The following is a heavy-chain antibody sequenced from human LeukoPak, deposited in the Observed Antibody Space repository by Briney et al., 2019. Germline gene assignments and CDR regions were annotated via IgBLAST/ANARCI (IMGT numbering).Heavy chain of an antibody. CDR2: ISSSSSYI. CDR1: GFTFSSYS. Sequence: GSLRLSCAAPGFTFSSYSMNWVRQAPGKGLEWVSSISSSSSYIYYADSVKGRFTISRDNAKNSLYLQMNSLRAEDTAVYYCARDVGDDAFDIWGQGTMVTVSS. CDR3: ARDVGDDAFDI. V-gene: IGHV3-21*01. J-gene: IGHJ3*02.